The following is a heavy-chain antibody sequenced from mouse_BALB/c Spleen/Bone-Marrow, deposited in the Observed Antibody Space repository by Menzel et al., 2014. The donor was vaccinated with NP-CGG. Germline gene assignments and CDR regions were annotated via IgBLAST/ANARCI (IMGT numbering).Heavy chain of an antibody. D-gene: IGHD2-2*01. V-gene: IGHV3-1*02. Sequence: EVQLQESGPDLVKPSQSLSLTCTVTGYSITSGYSWHWIQQFPGNKLEWMGYIHYRGSTNYNPSLKSRISITRDTSKNQFFLQLNSVTTEDTATYYCARRDGYDVAWFAYWGQGTLVIVSA. CDR1: GYSITSGYS. CDR2: IHYRGST. CDR3: ARRDGYDVAWFAY. J-gene: IGHJ3*01.